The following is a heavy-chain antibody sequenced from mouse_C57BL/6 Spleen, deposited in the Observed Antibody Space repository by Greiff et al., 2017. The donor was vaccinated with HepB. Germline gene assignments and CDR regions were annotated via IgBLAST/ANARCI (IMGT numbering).Heavy chain of an antibody. CDR3: ARDGSKSYAMDY. D-gene: IGHD1-1*01. CDR1: GYSITSGYY. Sequence: EVQLQESGPGLVKPSQSLSLTCSVTGYSITSGYYWNWIRQFPGNKLEWMGYISYDGSNNYNPSLKNRISITRDTSKNQFFLKLNSVTTEDTATYYCARDGSKSYAMDYWGQGTSVTVSS. V-gene: IGHV3-6*01. J-gene: IGHJ4*01. CDR2: ISYDGSN.